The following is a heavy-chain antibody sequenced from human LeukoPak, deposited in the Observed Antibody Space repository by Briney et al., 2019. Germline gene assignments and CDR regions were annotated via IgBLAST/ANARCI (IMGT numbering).Heavy chain of an antibody. CDR3: ARGGYYYDSSGYWGAFDI. Sequence: SETLSLTCTVSGGSISSYYWSWIRQPPGKGLEWIGYIYYSGSTNYNPSLKSRVTISVDTSKNQFSLKLSSVTAADTAVYYCARGGYYYDSSGYWGAFDIWGQVTMVTVSS. CDR1: GGSISSYY. CDR2: IYYSGST. V-gene: IGHV4-59*01. J-gene: IGHJ3*02. D-gene: IGHD3-22*01.